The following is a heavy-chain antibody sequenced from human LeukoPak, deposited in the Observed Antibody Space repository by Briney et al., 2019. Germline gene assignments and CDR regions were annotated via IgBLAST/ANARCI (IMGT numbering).Heavy chain of an antibody. V-gene: IGHV4-39*01. D-gene: IGHD3-10*01. CDR3: AANSADYNTLGSSYKV. J-gene: IGHJ4*02. CDR2: IYYSGST. Sequence: SETLSLTCTVSGGSINSSSCYWGWIRQPPGKGLEWIGSIYYSGSTYYNPSLKSRVTISVDTSKNQFSLKLNSVTAADTAVFYCAANSADYNTLGSSYKVWGQGTLVAVSS. CDR1: GGSINSSSCY.